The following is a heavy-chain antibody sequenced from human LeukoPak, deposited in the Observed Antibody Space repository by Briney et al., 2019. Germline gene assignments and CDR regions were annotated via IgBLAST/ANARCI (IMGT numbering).Heavy chain of an antibody. Sequence: SETLSLTCTVSGGSISSSSYYWGWIRQPPGKGLEWIGSIYYSGSTYYNPSLKSRVTISVDTSKNQFSLKLSSVTAADTAVYYCARGGIQLWLRSEYYFDYWGQGTLVTVSS. D-gene: IGHD5-18*01. CDR1: GGSISSSSYY. CDR2: IYYSGST. V-gene: IGHV4-39*01. CDR3: ARGGIQLWLRSEYYFDY. J-gene: IGHJ4*02.